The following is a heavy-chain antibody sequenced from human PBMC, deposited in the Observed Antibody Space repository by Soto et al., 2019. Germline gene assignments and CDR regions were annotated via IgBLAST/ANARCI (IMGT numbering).Heavy chain of an antibody. CDR1: GFTFSDEN. J-gene: IGHJ6*03. CDR3: GRVSDCHSTICFFPPPV. V-gene: IGHV3-21*06. CDR2: ISGGGSYI. Sequence: QLVESGGGLVKPGGSLRLSCSASGFTFSDENMSWVRQVPGKGLEWVSGISGGGSYIFYADSVQGRFSISRDNPKNSLFLEMNSLRAKDTVVYYWGRVSDCHSTICFFPPPVGAKGTRVTASS. D-gene: IGHD2-2*01.